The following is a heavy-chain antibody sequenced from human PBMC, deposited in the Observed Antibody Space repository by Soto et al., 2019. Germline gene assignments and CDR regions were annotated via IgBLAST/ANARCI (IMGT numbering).Heavy chain of an antibody. CDR1: GDSVSSNTAA. CDR2: SYYRSNWRH. Sequence: SQTLSLTCAISGDSVSSNTAAWNWIRSSPSRGLEWLGRSYYRSNWRHDYAVSVKSRITVNPDTSKNHFSLQLNSVTPDDTAVYYCARGVAGSGFDLWGQGTLVTVSS. CDR3: ARGVAGSGFDL. D-gene: IGHD6-19*01. J-gene: IGHJ4*02. V-gene: IGHV6-1*01.